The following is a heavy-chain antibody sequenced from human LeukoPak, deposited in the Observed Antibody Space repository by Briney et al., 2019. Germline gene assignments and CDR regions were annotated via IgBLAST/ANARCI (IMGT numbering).Heavy chain of an antibody. CDR3: ARERGYCSGGSCYGCDY. Sequence: ASVKVSCKASGYTFTSYYMHWVRQAPGQVLEWMGIINPSGGSTSYAQKFQGRVTMTRDMSTSTVYMELSSLRSEDTAVYYCARERGYCSGGSCYGCDYWGQGTLVTVSS. V-gene: IGHV1-46*01. D-gene: IGHD2-15*01. J-gene: IGHJ4*02. CDR2: INPSGGST. CDR1: GYTFTSYY.